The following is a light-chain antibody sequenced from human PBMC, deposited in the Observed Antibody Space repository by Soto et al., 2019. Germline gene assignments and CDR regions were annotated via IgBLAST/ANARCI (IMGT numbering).Light chain of an antibody. V-gene: IGKV1-39*01. CDR2: AAS. CDR3: QQCFSIPPT. Sequence: DIQVTQAPSALCASVGDRMTITCRAGHRMDNYLSWYQLKPGKAPRLLIYAASNLQRGVPSRFTGSGSGTDFTLTINNLQPDDFAVYYCQQCFSIPPTFGHGTKVDIK. CDR1: HRMDNY. J-gene: IGKJ1*01.